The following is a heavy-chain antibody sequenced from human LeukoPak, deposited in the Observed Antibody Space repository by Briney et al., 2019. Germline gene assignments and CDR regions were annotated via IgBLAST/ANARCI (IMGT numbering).Heavy chain of an antibody. D-gene: IGHD4-23*01. CDR3: ARGLIGYGGNPQRSSYSFHH. V-gene: IGHV1-8*01. CDR1: GYTFTSYD. CDR2: MNPNSGNT. Sequence: ASVKVSCRASGYTFTSYDINWVRQATGQGLEWVGWMNPNSGNTGYAQKFQGRVTMTRNTSISTAYMELSSLRSEDMAVYYCARGLIGYGGNPQRSSYSFHHWGKGPLVPVPS. J-gene: IGHJ4*02.